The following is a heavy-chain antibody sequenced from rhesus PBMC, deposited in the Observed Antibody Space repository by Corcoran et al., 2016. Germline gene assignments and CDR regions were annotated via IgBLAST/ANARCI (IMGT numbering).Heavy chain of an antibody. CDR3: ARAPSGSWNGFDY. CDR2: ITYSGST. J-gene: IGHJ4*01. CDR1: GYSISGYY. Sequence: QVQLPESGPGLVKPSETLSLTCAVSGYSISGYYWSWILQVPGKGLEWIGYITYSGSTSYNPSLKSRVTISRDTSKNQFSLKLSSVTAAETAGYYCARAPSGSWNGFDYWGQGVLVTVSS. V-gene: IGHV4-122*02. D-gene: IGHD6-25*01.